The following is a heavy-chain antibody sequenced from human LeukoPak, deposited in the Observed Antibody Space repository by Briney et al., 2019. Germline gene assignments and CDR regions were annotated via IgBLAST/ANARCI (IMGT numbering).Heavy chain of an antibody. CDR1: GFTFSSHW. J-gene: IGHJ6*02. CDR3: ARGGGLDV. Sequence: GGSLRLSCAASGFTFSSHWMSWVRQAPGKGLEWVASINHNGNVNYYVDSVKGRFTISRDNAKNSLYLQMSNLRAEDTAVYFCARGGGLDVWGQGATVTVSS. D-gene: IGHD3-16*01. CDR2: INHNGNVN. V-gene: IGHV3-7*03.